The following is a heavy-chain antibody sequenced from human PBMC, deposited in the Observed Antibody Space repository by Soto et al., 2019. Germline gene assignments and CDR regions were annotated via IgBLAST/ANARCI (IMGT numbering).Heavy chain of an antibody. J-gene: IGHJ6*02. D-gene: IGHD1-26*01. CDR2: IWHDGNNK. V-gene: IGHV3-33*01. CDR1: GFTFSNYG. CDR3: ASDLVGASDSYGLDV. Sequence: GGSLRLSCAASGFTFSNYGMHWVRQAPGKGLEWVAIIWHDGNNKYYADSVRGRFIISRDNSKNRLYLQMNSLRAEDTAVYYCASDLVGASDSYGLDVWGQGTPVTV.